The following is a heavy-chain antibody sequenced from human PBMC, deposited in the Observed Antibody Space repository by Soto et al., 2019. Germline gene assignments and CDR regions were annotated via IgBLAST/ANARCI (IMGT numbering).Heavy chain of an antibody. D-gene: IGHD6-25*01. CDR1: GFSLTTSGVG. CDR2: IYWDDDK. Sequence: QITLMESGPTLVKPTQTLTLTCTFSGFSLTTSGVGVGWIRQPPGKALEWLALIYWDDDKRYSPSLKSRLTIHQDTPNNQVVLTMTNMDPVDTATYYCAHTSAPRLVDVWGRGTTVTVSS. CDR3: AHTSAPRLVDV. V-gene: IGHV2-5*02. J-gene: IGHJ6*02.